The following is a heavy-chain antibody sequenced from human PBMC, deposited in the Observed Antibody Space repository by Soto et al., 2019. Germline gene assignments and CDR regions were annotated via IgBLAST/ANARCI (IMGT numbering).Heavy chain of an antibody. D-gene: IGHD4-17*01. CDR3: SRAGILTTPYYFDY. Sequence: EVQPVESGGGLVQPGRSLRLSCAAFGFTFSDHYMDWVRQAPGKGLEWVGRIRNKANSYTTEYAASVKGRFTISRDDSKNSLFLQMYSLKTEDTAVYYCSRAGILTTPYYFDYWGQGTLVTVSS. CDR2: IRNKANSYTT. CDR1: GFTFSDHY. J-gene: IGHJ4*01. V-gene: IGHV3-72*01.